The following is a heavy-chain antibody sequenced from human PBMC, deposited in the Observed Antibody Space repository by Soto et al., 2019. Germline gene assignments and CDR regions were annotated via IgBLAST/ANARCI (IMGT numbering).Heavy chain of an antibody. J-gene: IGHJ5*02. CDR1: GGSFSGYY. V-gene: IGHV4-34*01. D-gene: IGHD6-6*01. CDR3: ARRRRIAARSNWFDP. Sequence: QVQLQQWGAGLLKPSETLSLTCAVYGGSFSGYYWSWIRQPPGKGLEWIGEINHSGSTNYNPSLKSRVTISVDTSKNQFSLKLSSVTAADTAGYYCARRRRIAARSNWFDPWGQGTLVTVSS. CDR2: INHSGST.